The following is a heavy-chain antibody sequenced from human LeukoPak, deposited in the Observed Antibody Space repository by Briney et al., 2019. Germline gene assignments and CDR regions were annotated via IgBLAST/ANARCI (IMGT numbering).Heavy chain of an antibody. CDR1: GFTFSGYG. Sequence: GGSLRLSCAASGFTFSGYGMHWVRQAPGKGLEWVAFIRYDGSNKYYADSVKGRFTISRDNSKNTLYLQMNSLRAEDTAVYYCAMGPETYYYDSSGGYWGQGTLVTVSS. J-gene: IGHJ4*02. V-gene: IGHV3-30*02. CDR3: AMGPETYYYDSSGGY. D-gene: IGHD3-22*01. CDR2: IRYDGSNK.